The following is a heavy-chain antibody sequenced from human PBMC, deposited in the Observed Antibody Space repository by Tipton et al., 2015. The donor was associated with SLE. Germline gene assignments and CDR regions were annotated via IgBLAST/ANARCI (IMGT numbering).Heavy chain of an antibody. CDR3: ARYCSGGSCYPNYYYGMDV. J-gene: IGHJ6*02. CDR1: GGSFSGYY. CDR2: INHSGST. D-gene: IGHD2-15*01. Sequence: TLSLTCAVYGGSFSGYYWSWIRRPPGKGLEWIGEINHSGSTNYNASLKSRVTISVDTSKNQFSLKLNSVTAADTAVYYCARYCSGGSCYPNYYYGMDVWGQGTTVTVSS. V-gene: IGHV4-34*01.